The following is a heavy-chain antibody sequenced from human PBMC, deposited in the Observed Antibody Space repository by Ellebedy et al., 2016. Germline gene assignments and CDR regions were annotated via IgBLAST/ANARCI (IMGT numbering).Heavy chain of an antibody. V-gene: IGHV1-2*02. J-gene: IGHJ4*02. D-gene: IGHD6-13*01. Sequence: ASVKVSXXASGYTFTGYYMHWVRQAPGQGLEWMGWINPNSGGTNYAQKFQGRVTMTRDTSISTAYMELSRLRSDDTAVYYCARVPPPYSSRSFDYWGQGTLVTVSS. CDR2: INPNSGGT. CDR1: GYTFTGYY. CDR3: ARVPPPYSSRSFDY.